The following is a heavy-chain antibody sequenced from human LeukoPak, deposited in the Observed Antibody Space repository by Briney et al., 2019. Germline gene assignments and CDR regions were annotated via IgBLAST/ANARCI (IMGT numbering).Heavy chain of an antibody. CDR1: GGSLSTYY. CDR2: IYNSGST. D-gene: IGHD2-2*02. V-gene: IGHV4-59*12. Sequence: PSETLSLTCTVSGGSLSTYYWSWIRQPPGKGLEWIGNIYNSGSTNYSPSLRSRVTISVDTSKNQFSLKLSSVTAADTAVYYCARRKGCSSTSCYSSPRLRMDIYFQHWGQGTLVTVSS. J-gene: IGHJ1*01. CDR3: ARRKGCSSTSCYSSPRLRMDIYFQH.